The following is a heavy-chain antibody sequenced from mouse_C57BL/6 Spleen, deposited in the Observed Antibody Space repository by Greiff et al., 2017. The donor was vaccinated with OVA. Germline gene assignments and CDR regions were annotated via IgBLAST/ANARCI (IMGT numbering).Heavy chain of an antibody. CDR3: VRIYGSSFDY. J-gene: IGHJ2*01. V-gene: IGHV1-76*01. Sequence: VKVVESGAELVRPGASVKLSCKASGYTFTDYYINWVKQRPGQGLEWIARIYPGSGNTYYNEKFKGKATLTAEKSSSTAYMQLSSLTSEDSAVYFCVRIYGSSFDYWGQGTTLTVSS. CDR1: GYTFTDYY. CDR2: IYPGSGNT. D-gene: IGHD1-1*01.